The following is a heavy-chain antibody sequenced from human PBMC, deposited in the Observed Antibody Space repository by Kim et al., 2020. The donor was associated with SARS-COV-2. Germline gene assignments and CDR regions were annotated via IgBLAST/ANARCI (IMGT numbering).Heavy chain of an antibody. CDR1: GYTFTSYA. Sequence: ASVKVSCKASGYTFTSYAMNWVRQAPGQGLEWMGWINTNTGNPTYAQGFTGRFVFSLDTSVSTAYLQISSLKAEDTAVYYCAREVDFWSGYYTGEPYYYYIDVWGKGTTVTVSS. J-gene: IGHJ6*03. D-gene: IGHD3-3*01. V-gene: IGHV7-4-1*02. CDR3: AREVDFWSGYYTGEPYYYYIDV. CDR2: INTNTGNP.